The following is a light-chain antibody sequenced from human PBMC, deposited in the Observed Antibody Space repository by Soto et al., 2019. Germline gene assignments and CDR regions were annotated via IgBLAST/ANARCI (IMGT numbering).Light chain of an antibody. Sequence: EIVWTQSPATLSLSPGERATLSCRASQNIGSYLIWYQQKPGQAPRLLISDASNRATGVPARFSGSGSGTDFTLTISSLEPEDFAVFYCQQRANWPITFGQGTRLEIK. CDR3: QQRANWPIT. J-gene: IGKJ5*01. V-gene: IGKV3-11*01. CDR1: QNIGSY. CDR2: DAS.